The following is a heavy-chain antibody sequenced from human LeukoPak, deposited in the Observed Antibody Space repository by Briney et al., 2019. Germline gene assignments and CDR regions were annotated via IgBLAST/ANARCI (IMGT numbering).Heavy chain of an antibody. CDR1: GFTFSSHW. V-gene: IGHV3-74*01. Sequence: GGSLRLSCAASGFTFSSHWMHWVRQAPGKGLVWVSRINSDGSSTSYADSVKGRFTISRDNAKNTLYLQMNSLRAEDTAVYYCARAVAGTKVGFDYWGQGTLVTVSS. D-gene: IGHD6-19*01. CDR2: INSDGSST. J-gene: IGHJ4*02. CDR3: ARAVAGTKVGFDY.